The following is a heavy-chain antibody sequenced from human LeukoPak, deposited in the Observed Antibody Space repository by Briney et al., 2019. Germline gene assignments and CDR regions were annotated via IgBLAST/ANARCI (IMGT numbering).Heavy chain of an antibody. Sequence: SGTLSLTCTVSGGSINNFYWSWIRQPPGKGLEWLGFIFYSGTTNYNPSLESRVSMSVDTSRNQFSLNLRSLTAADTAVYYCARHPRGDSSNPPDSFDIWGQGTVVTVSS. V-gene: IGHV4-59*08. CDR1: GGSINNFY. J-gene: IGHJ3*02. CDR2: IFYSGTT. D-gene: IGHD2-21*02. CDR3: ARHPRGDSSNPPDSFDI.